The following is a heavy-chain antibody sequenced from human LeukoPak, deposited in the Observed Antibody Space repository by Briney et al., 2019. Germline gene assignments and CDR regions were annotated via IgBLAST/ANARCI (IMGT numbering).Heavy chain of an antibody. CDR3: ATLGDYCSSTSCYSGFDC. Sequence: GESLKISCKGSGYSFTSYWIGWVRQMPGKGLEWMGIIYPGDSDTRYSPSFQGQVTISADKSISTAYLQWSSLKASDTAMYYCATLGDYCSSTSCYSGFDCWGQGTLVPVSS. CDR1: GYSFTSYW. V-gene: IGHV5-51*01. D-gene: IGHD2-2*01. J-gene: IGHJ4*02. CDR2: IYPGDSDT.